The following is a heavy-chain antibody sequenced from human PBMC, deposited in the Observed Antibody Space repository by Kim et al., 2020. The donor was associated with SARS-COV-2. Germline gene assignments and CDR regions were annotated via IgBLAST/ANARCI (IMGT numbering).Heavy chain of an antibody. CDR1: GFTFSNFW. CDR2: INQAGSER. J-gene: IGHJ4*02. V-gene: IGHV3-7*04. Sequence: GGSLRLSCTASGFTFSNFWMSWVRQAPGKGPEWVANINQAGSERNFANSVRGRFSIARDNARNSLYLQMNSLRAEDSAVYFCARGRAVGYWGQGALCTV. D-gene: IGHD1-26*01. CDR3: ARGRAVGY.